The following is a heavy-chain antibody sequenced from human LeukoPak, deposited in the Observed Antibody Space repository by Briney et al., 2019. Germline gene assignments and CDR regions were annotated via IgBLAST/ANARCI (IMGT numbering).Heavy chain of an antibody. J-gene: IGHJ4*02. CDR2: IYYSGST. CDR1: GGSISSYY. Sequence: SEALSLTCTVSGGSISSYYWGWIRQPPGKGLEWIGSIYYSGSTYYNPSLKSRVTISVDTSKNQFSLKLSSVTAADTAVYYCARHNLGYCSSTSCYYCFDYWGQGTLVTVSS. D-gene: IGHD2-2*01. CDR3: ARHNLGYCSSTSCYYCFDY. V-gene: IGHV4-39*01.